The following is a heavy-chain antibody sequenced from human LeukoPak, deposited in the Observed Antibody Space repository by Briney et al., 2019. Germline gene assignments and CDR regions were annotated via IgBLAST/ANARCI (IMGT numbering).Heavy chain of an antibody. Sequence: GGSLRLSCAASGFTFSTYWMTWVRQAPGKGLVWVSRINSDGSSTSYADSVKGRFTISRDNAKNTLYLQMNSLRAEDTAVYYCARDFLSPGVVFDYWGQGTLVTVSS. V-gene: IGHV3-74*01. CDR2: INSDGSST. CDR1: GFTFSTYW. D-gene: IGHD3-3*01. J-gene: IGHJ4*02. CDR3: ARDFLSPGVVFDY.